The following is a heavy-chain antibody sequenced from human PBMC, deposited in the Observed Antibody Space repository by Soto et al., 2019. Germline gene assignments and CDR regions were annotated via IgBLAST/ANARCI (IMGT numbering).Heavy chain of an antibody. J-gene: IGHJ4*02. D-gene: IGHD6-13*01. CDR1: GFTFSGYG. CDR2: ITSSGSNT. Sequence: EVQLLESGGDLVQRGGSLRLSCAASGFTFSGYGMSWVRPAPGKGLEWVSSITSSGSNTYYVDSVKGRFTISRDNSKNTLYLQMNSLTVEDTAVYYCAKEQGRVAAALDYWGQGTLVTVSS. CDR3: AKEQGRVAAALDY. V-gene: IGHV3-23*01.